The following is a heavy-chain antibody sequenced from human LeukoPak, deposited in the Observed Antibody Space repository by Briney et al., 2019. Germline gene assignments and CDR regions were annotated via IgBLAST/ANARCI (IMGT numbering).Heavy chain of an antibody. Sequence: PGGSLRLSCAASGFTFSSYSMNWVRQAPGKGLEWVSYISSSSSTIYYADSVKGRFTISRDNAKNSLYLQMNSLRAEDTAVYYCASVLYGSGSLYFDYWGQGTLVTVSS. CDR3: ASVLYGSGSLYFDY. CDR2: ISSSSSTI. J-gene: IGHJ4*02. V-gene: IGHV3-48*01. CDR1: GFTFSSYS. D-gene: IGHD3-10*01.